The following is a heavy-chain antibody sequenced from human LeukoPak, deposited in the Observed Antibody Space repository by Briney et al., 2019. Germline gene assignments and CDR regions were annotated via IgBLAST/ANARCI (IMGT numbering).Heavy chain of an antibody. CDR3: ARGPGEGGSSGYYYGKPEDPAEYYFDY. D-gene: IGHD3-22*01. CDR2: ISAYNGNT. V-gene: IGHV1-18*01. CDR1: GYTFTSYG. Sequence: ASVKVSCKASGYTFTSYGISWVRQAPGQGLEWMGWISAYNGNTNYAQKLQGRVTMTTDTSTSTAYMELRSLRSDDTAVYYCARGPGEGGSSGYYYGKPEDPAEYYFDYWGQGTLVTVSS. J-gene: IGHJ4*02.